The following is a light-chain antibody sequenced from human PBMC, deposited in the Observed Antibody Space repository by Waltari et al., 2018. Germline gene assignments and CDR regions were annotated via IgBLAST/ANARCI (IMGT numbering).Light chain of an antibody. CDR2: DVT. V-gene: IGLV2-14*03. Sequence: QSALTQPAAMSGSPGQSITMSCTGTSADIGIYNYVSWYQHHPGEAPKLIIFDVTKRPSGISDRFSGSKSGNTASLTISGLQTEDEGHYDCSSHTTTSTLVFGGGTKLTVL. CDR3: SSHTTTSTLV. CDR1: SADIGIYNY. J-gene: IGLJ2*01.